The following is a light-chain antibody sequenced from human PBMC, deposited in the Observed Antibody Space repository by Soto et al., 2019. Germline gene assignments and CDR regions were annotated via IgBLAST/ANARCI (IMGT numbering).Light chain of an antibody. CDR3: QQSFSTPPT. CDR2: ATS. J-gene: IGKJ2*01. Sequence: DIQMTQSPSSLSASVGDRVTITCRASQIIANYLNWYQQKPGKAPNLLIYATSILQSGVPSRFSGSGSGTDFTLTINSLQPEDFSTYYCQQSFSTPPTFGQGTKLEIK. CDR1: QIIANY. V-gene: IGKV1-39*01.